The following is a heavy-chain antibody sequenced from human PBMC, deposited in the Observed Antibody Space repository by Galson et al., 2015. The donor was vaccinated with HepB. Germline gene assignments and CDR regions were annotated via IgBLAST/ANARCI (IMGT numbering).Heavy chain of an antibody. Sequence: SLRLSCAASGFTFSSYRMHWVRQAPGKGLVWVSHINSDGSSTSYADSVKGRFTISRDNAKDTLYLQMNSLRAEDTAVYYCAKTTVWGSWFDPWGQGTLVTVSS. D-gene: IGHD4-17*01. J-gene: IGHJ5*02. CDR3: AKTTVWGSWFDP. V-gene: IGHV3-74*01. CDR1: GFTFSSYR. CDR2: INSDGSST.